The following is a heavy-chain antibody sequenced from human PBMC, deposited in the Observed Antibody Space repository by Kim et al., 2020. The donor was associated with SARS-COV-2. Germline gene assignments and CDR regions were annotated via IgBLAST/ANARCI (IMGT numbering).Heavy chain of an antibody. CDR3: ARDRDSSSSWYFDL. D-gene: IGHD6-6*01. V-gene: IGHV1-69*01. Sequence: AQKCQGRVTITADESTGTAYRELSSLRSEDTAVYYCARDRDSSSSWYFDLWGRGTLVTVSS. J-gene: IGHJ2*01.